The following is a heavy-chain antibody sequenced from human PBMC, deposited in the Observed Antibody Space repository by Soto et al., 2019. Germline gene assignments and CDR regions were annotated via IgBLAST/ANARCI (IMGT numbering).Heavy chain of an antibody. D-gene: IGHD1-26*01. CDR3: AREVGATSGWLDP. CDR2: ISARGGLK. J-gene: IGHJ5*02. V-gene: IGHV3-23*01. Sequence: EVQLSESGGDLRQPGGSLRLSCAASGFTFTNYAMTWVRQTPGKGLERVSGISARGGLKYYADSVQGRFTVSRDNSKNILYLQMDNLRDEDTALYYCAREVGATSGWLDPWGQGTQVTVSS. CDR1: GFTFTNYA.